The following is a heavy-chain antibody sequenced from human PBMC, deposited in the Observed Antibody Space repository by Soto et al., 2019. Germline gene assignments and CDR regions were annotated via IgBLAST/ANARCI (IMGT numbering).Heavy chain of an antibody. CDR1: GYTFSSYG. D-gene: IGHD5-12*01. Sequence: GGSLRLSCAASGYTFSSYGMHWVRQAPGKGLEWVAVISYDGSNKYYADSVKGRFTISRDNSKNTLYLQMNSLRAEDTAVYYCAKAPTSVEMATIAFEYRGQGTLVTVSS. V-gene: IGHV3-30*18. J-gene: IGHJ4*02. CDR3: AKAPTSVEMATIAFEY. CDR2: ISYDGSNK.